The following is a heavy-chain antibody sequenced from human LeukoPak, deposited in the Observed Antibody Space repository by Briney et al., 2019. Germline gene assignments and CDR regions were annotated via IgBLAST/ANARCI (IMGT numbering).Heavy chain of an antibody. CDR3: ARDPRGSYYADY. J-gene: IGHJ4*01. V-gene: IGHV1-2*02. Sequence: ASVKVSCKASGYTFTGYYIHWVRQAPGQGLEWKGSINPNIGGTSYAQKFQGRVTMARDTSISTAYMELSRLTSDDTAVYYCARDPRGSYYADYWGQGTLVTVSS. CDR2: INPNIGGT. D-gene: IGHD1-26*01. CDR1: GYTFTGYY.